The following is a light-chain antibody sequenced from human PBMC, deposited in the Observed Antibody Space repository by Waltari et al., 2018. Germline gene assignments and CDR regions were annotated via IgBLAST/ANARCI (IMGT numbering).Light chain of an antibody. CDR1: QGISGY. V-gene: IGKV1-9*01. CDR2: TAS. CDR3: QQRNSYPIT. Sequence: DIQLTQSPSFLSASIGDRVTITCRASQGISGYLAWYQQKPGKAPKLLIYTASTVQSGVPSRCSDSGYGTEFTLTISSLQPEDFATYYCQQRNSYPITFGGGTKVEIK. J-gene: IGKJ4*01.